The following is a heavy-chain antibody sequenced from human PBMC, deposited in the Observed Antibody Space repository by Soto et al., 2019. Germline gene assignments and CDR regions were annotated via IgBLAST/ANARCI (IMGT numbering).Heavy chain of an antibody. CDR1: GFTFSSYS. V-gene: IGHV3-48*04. Sequence: EVQLVESGGGLVQPGGSLRLSCAASGFTFSSYSMNWVRQAPGKGLEWVSYISSSGSTIYYADSVKGRFTISRDNAKNSLYLQMNSLRAEDTAVYYCASRDSYFDYWGQGTLVTVSS. J-gene: IGHJ4*02. CDR3: ASRDSYFDY. CDR2: ISSSGSTI.